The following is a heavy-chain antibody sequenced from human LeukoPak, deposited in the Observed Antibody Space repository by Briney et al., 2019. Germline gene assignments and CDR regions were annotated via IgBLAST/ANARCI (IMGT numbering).Heavy chain of an antibody. CDR1: GFIFTNYA. Sequence: GGSLRLFCAASGFIFTNYAMTWVRQAPGQGLEWVSGITGSGGNTYYADSVKGRFTISRDNSKNTLYLQMDGLRVEDTAAYYCAKVDSRQSRSAFDIWGQGTLVTVSS. CDR2: ITGSGGNT. CDR3: AKVDSRQSRSAFDI. J-gene: IGHJ3*02. V-gene: IGHV3-23*01.